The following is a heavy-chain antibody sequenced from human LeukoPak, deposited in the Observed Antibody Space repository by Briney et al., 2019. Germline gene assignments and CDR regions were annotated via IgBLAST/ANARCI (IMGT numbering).Heavy chain of an antibody. J-gene: IGHJ4*02. D-gene: IGHD5-18*01. CDR1: GGSISSSSYY. CDR2: IYSGGST. V-gene: IGHV3-53*01. Sequence: ETLSLTCTVSGGSISSSSYYWGWIRQPPGKGLEWVSVIYSGGSTFYADSVKGRFSISRDNSKNTLYLQMNSLRAEDTAVYYCAGARGSNYGSLGDWGQGTLATVSS. CDR3: AGARGSNYGSLGD.